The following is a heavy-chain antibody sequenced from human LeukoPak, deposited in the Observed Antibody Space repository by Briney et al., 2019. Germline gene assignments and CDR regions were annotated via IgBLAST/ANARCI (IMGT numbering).Heavy chain of an antibody. V-gene: IGHV3-23*01. CDR3: AKMGWAAVGMSGGGY. CDR2: IGSSGDST. CDR1: GFTFSSYA. J-gene: IGHJ4*02. D-gene: IGHD6-19*01. Sequence: GGSLRLSCAASGFTFSSYAMSWVRQAPGEGLEWVSTIGSSGDSTTYADSVKGRFTISRDNSKNALYLQMNSLRVEDTAVYYCAKMGWAAVGMSGGGYWGQGILVTVSS.